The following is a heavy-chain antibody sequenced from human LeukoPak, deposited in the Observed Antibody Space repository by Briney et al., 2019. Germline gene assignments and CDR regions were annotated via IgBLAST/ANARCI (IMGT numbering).Heavy chain of an antibody. V-gene: IGHV1-24*01. CDR2: FDPENDER. CDR1: GHTLSELT. J-gene: IGHJ4*02. CDR3: ATEMTSVVPDY. D-gene: IGHD4-11*01. Sequence: ASVKVSCKVFGHTLSELTMHWVRQAPGKGLEWMGGFDPENDERMHAGKFRGRVTMTEDISTDTAYMELSSLRSEDTAVYFCATEMTSVVPDYWGQGTLVTVSS.